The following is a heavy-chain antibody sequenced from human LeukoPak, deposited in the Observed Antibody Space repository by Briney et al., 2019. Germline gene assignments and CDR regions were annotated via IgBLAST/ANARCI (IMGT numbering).Heavy chain of an antibody. V-gene: IGHV1-2*02. J-gene: IGHJ5*02. CDR1: GYTFTGYY. Sequence: ASVKVSCKASGYTFTGYYMHWVRQAPGQGLEWMGWIDPNSGVTNYAQKFQDRVTLTRDTSISTAYMELTRLTSDDTALYYCARTLSSGWDRWGQGTLVTVSS. CDR3: ARTLSSGWDR. CDR2: IDPNSGVT. D-gene: IGHD6-19*01.